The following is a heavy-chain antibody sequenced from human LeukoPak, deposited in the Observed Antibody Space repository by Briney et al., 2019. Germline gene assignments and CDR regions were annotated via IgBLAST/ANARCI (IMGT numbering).Heavy chain of an antibody. CDR2: INHSGST. J-gene: IGHJ6*02. CDR1: GGSFSGYY. Sequence: SETLSLTCAVYGGSFSGYYWSWIRQPPGKGLEWIGEINHSGSTNYNPSLQSRVTISVDTSKNQFSVILSSVTAADTAVYYCAREKGLTGYYYGMDVWGQGTTVTVSS. V-gene: IGHV4-34*01. CDR3: AREKGLTGYYYGMDV. D-gene: IGHD1-14*01.